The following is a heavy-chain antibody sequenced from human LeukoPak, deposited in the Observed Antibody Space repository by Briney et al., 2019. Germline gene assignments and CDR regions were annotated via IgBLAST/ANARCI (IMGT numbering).Heavy chain of an antibody. D-gene: IGHD2-15*01. CDR2: ISYDGSNK. CDR3: ARDRGIVVVVAAQFDY. CDR1: GFTFSSYA. J-gene: IGHJ4*02. V-gene: IGHV3-30*04. Sequence: GGSLRLSCAASGFTFSSYAMHWVRQAPGKGLEWVAVISYDGSNKYYADSVKGRFTISRDNPKNTLYLQMNSLRAEDTAVYYCARDRGIVVVVAAQFDYWGRGTLVTVSS.